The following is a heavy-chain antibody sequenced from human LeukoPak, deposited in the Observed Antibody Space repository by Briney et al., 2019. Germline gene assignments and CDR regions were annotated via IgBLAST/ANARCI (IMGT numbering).Heavy chain of an antibody. CDR2: IYHSGST. V-gene: IGHV4-4*02. CDR3: ASVLSGIAVAGSFDP. D-gene: IGHD6-19*01. Sequence: PSGTLSLTCAVSGGSISSSNWWSGVRQPPGKGLEWIGEIYHSGSTNYNPSLKSRVTISVDKSKNQFSLKLSSVTAADTAVYYCASVLSGIAVAGSFDPWGQGTLVTVSS. CDR1: GGSISSSNW. J-gene: IGHJ5*02.